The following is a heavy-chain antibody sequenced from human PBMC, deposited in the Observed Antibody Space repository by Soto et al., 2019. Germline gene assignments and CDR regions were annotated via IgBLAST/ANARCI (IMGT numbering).Heavy chain of an antibody. J-gene: IGHJ5*02. CDR3: ARHQRGELWLGPYNWFDP. V-gene: IGHV4-39*01. CDR2: IYYSGST. CDR1: GGSISSSSYY. D-gene: IGHD6-19*01. Sequence: QLQLQESGPGLVKPSATLSLTCTVSGGSISSSSYYWGWIRQPPGKGLEWIGSIYYSGSTYYNPSLKSRVTISVDTSKNQFALKLGSVTAADTAVYYCARHQRGELWLGPYNWFDPWGQGTLVTVSS.